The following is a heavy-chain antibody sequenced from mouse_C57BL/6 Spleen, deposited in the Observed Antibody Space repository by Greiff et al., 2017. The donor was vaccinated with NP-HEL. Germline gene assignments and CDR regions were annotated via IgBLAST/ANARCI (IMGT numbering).Heavy chain of an antibody. J-gene: IGHJ4*01. CDR2: IYPSDSET. CDR3: ARDYYYGYAMDY. D-gene: IGHD1-1*01. V-gene: IGHV1-61*01. CDR1: GYTFTSYW. Sequence: QVQLKQPGAELVRPGSSVKLSCKASGYTFTSYWMDWVKQRPGQGLEWIGNIYPSDSETHYNQKFKDKATLTVDKSSSTAYMQLSSLTSEDSAVYYCARDYYYGYAMDYWGQGTSVTVSS.